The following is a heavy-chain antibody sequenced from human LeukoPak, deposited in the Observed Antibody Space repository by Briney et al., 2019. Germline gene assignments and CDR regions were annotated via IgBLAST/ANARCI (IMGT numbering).Heavy chain of an antibody. CDR1: GFTVSSNY. J-gene: IGHJ4*02. V-gene: IGHV3-53*01. CDR2: IYSGGST. D-gene: IGHD4-17*01. CDR3: AKVQGTTVTTF. Sequence: PGGSLRLSCAASGFTVSSNYMSWVRQAPGKGLEWVSVIYSGGSTYYADSVKGRFTISRDNSKNTLYLQMNSLRAEDTAVYYCAKVQGTTVTTFWGQGTLVTVSS.